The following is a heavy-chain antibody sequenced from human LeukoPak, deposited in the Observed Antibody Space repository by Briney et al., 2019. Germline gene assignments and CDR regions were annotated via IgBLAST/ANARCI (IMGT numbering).Heavy chain of an antibody. D-gene: IGHD6-19*01. CDR2: IRQDGCEK. CDR3: VRISTAVAGADY. Sequence: GGSLRLSCAASGFTFSSSWMSWVRQAPGKGLEWVANIRQDGCEKFYVDSVKGRYTIYRDNTKISLYLQMDSLRAEDTSVYYCVRISTAVAGADYWGQGTLVIVFS. J-gene: IGHJ4*02. CDR1: GFTFSSSW. V-gene: IGHV3-7*01.